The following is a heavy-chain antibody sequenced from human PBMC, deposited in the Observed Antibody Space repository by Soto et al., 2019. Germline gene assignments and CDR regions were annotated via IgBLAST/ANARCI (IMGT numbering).Heavy chain of an antibody. CDR3: ARPFLEWHSYYYYMDV. CDR2: ISSSSSSYI. CDR1: GFTFSSYS. J-gene: IGHJ6*03. Sequence: GGSLRLSCAASGFTFSSYSMNWVRQAPGKGLEWVSSISSSSSSYIYYADSVKGRFTISRDNAKNSLYLQMNSLRAEDTAVYYCARPFLEWHSYYYYMDVWGKGTTVTVSS. D-gene: IGHD3-3*01. V-gene: IGHV3-21*01.